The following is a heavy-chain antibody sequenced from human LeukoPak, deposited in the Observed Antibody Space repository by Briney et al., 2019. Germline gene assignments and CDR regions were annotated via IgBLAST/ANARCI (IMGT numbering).Heavy chain of an antibody. CDR2: INHSGST. V-gene: IGHV4-34*01. D-gene: IGHD2-2*01. Sequence: SETLSLTCAVYGGSFSGYYWGWIRQPPGKGLEWIGEINHSGSTNYNPSLKSRVTISVDTSKNQFSLKLSSVTAADTAVYYCARRIVVVPAALDYWGQGTLVTVSS. CDR3: ARRIVVVPAALDY. CDR1: GGSFSGYY. J-gene: IGHJ4*02.